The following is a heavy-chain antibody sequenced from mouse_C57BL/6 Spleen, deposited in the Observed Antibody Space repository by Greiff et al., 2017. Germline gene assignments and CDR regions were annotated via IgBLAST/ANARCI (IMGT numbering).Heavy chain of an antibody. V-gene: IGHV1-64*01. CDR1: GYTFTSYW. CDR3: ARGDIIYYDYDGYFDY. Sequence: QVQLQQPGAELVKPGASVKLSCKASGYTFTSYWMHWVKQRPGQGLEWIGMIHPTSGSTNYNEKFKSKATLTVDNTSSTAYMQLSSLTSEDSAVYYCARGDIIYYDYDGYFDYWGQGTTLTVSS. D-gene: IGHD2-4*01. CDR2: IHPTSGST. J-gene: IGHJ2*01.